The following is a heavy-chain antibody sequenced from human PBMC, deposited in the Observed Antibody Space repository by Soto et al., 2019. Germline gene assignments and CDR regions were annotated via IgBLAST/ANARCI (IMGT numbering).Heavy chain of an antibody. D-gene: IGHD2-2*01. J-gene: IGHJ5*02. CDR1: GGTFSSYA. V-gene: IGHV1-69*13. CDR3: AGYCSSTSCRDWFDP. CDR2: IIPIFGTA. Sequence: SVKVSCKASGGTFSSYAISWVRQAPGQGLEWMGGIIPIFGTANYAQKFQGRVTITADESTSTAYMELSSLRSEDTAVYYCAGYCSSTSCRDWFDPWGQGTLVTVSS.